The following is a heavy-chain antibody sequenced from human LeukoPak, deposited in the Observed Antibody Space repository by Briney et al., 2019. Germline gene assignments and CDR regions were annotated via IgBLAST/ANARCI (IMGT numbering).Heavy chain of an antibody. CDR2: ITGSGGST. V-gene: IGHV3-23*01. D-gene: IGHD6-19*01. Sequence: GGSLRLSCAGSGFTFSNYAMSWVRQAPGKGLEWVSAITGSGGSTYYADSVKGRFTISRDNSKNTLYLQMNSLRAEDTAVYSCANSGWSPKAWGQGTLVTVSS. CDR3: ANSGWSPKA. J-gene: IGHJ5*02. CDR1: GFTFSNYA.